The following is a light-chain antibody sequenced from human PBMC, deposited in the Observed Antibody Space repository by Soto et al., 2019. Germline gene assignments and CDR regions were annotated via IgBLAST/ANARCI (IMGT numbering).Light chain of an antibody. CDR2: WAS. CDR3: LQYYGGPPHT. V-gene: IGKV4-1*01. CDR1: QSLFYSAYRTNY. Sequence: DIVLTQSPDSLAVFLGERATITCKSSQSLFYSAYRTNYLAWYQDKPGQPPKMLISWASTRASGVPDRFSGSGSGTDFTLTISSLQVEDVAVYYCLQYYGGPPHTFGQGTKLEI. J-gene: IGKJ2*01.